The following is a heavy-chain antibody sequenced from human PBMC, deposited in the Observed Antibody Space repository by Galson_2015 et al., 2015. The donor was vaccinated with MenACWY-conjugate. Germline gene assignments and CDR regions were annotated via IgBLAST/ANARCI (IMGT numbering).Heavy chain of an antibody. CDR1: GFTFSSYS. CDR3: ARDFVGSGYYFAMDDY. Sequence: SLRLSCAASGFTFSSYSMNWVRQAPGKGLEWVSYISSSSSTIYYADSVKGRFTISRDNAKNSLYLQMNSLRAEDTAVYYCARDFVGSGYYFAMDDYWGQGTLVTVSS. J-gene: IGHJ4*02. V-gene: IGHV3-48*04. CDR2: ISSSSSTI. D-gene: IGHD3-22*01.